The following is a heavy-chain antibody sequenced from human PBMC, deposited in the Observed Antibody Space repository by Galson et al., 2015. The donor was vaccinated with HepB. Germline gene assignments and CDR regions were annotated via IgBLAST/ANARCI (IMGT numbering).Heavy chain of an antibody. CDR2: IIPIFGTA. J-gene: IGHJ4*02. D-gene: IGHD1-26*01. CDR3: ARQLFSMVGAAFDYFDY. V-gene: IGHV1-69*06. CDR1: GGTFSSYA. Sequence: SVKVSCKASGGTFSSYAISWVRQAPGQGLEWMGGIIPIFGTANYAQKFQGRVTITADKSTSTAYMELSSLRSEDTAVYYCARQLFSMVGAAFDYFDYWGQGTLVTVSS.